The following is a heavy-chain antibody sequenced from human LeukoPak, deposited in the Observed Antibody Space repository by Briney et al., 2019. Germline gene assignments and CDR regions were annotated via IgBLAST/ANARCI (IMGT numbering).Heavy chain of an antibody. D-gene: IGHD5-18*01. CDR3: ARDLNGYSYGPYDAFDI. CDR2: IYYSGST. V-gene: IGHV4-59*01. J-gene: IGHJ3*02. CDR1: GGSISSYY. Sequence: SETLSLTCTVAGGSISSYYWSWIRQPPGKGLDWIGYIYYSGSTNYNPSLKSRVTISVDTSKNQFSLKLSSVTAADTAVYYCARDLNGYSYGPYDAFDIWGQGTMVTVSS.